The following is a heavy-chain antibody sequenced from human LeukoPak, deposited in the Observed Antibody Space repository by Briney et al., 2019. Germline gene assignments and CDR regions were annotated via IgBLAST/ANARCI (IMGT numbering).Heavy chain of an antibody. D-gene: IGHD4-11*01. J-gene: IGHJ5*02. Sequence: SETLSLTCTVSGGSISSYYWSWIRQPAGKGLEWIGRIYTSGSTNYNPSLKSRVTMSVDTSKNQFSLNLTSVTAADTAVYYCARCNSNYVSWFDPWGQGTLVTVSS. V-gene: IGHV4-4*07. CDR3: ARCNSNYVSWFDP. CDR1: GGSISSYY. CDR2: IYTSGST.